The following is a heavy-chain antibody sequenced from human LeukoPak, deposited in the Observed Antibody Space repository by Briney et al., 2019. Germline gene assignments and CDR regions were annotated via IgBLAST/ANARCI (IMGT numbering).Heavy chain of an antibody. CDR1: GFTFSSYA. D-gene: IGHD6-6*01. Sequence: AGGSLRLSCAASGFTFSSYAMSWVRQAPGKGLEWVAVISYDGSNKYYADSVKGRFTISRDNSKNTLYLQMNSLRAEDTAVYYCARDRSWKQLARFFDYWGQGTLVTVSS. J-gene: IGHJ4*02. CDR3: ARDRSWKQLARFFDY. CDR2: ISYDGSNK. V-gene: IGHV3-30*04.